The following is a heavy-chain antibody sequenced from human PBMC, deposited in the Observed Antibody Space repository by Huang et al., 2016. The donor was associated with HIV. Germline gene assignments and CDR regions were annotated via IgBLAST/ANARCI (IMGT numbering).Heavy chain of an antibody. CDR3: ARAYCGGDCYPGVTYRNGMDV. Sequence: QLVESGGGLVRPGGSLRISGATSGFSFGSYNMNWVRQAQGKGVEWVSSIIVRSNYVEYADSVKGRFTIYRDNVKKSLYLQMHSLRADDTAVYYCARAYCGGDCYPGVTYRNGMDVWGQGTTVTVSS. V-gene: IGHV3-21*01. D-gene: IGHD2-21*02. CDR2: IIVRSNYV. J-gene: IGHJ6*02. CDR1: GFSFGSYN.